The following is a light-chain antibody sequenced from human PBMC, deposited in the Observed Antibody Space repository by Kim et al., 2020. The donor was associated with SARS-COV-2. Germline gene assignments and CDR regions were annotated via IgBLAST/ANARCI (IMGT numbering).Light chain of an antibody. CDR1: QSVSGN. J-gene: IGKJ3*01. Sequence: VSAGERAKLSCRASQSVSGNLAGYQQKPGQAPRRLIYGASTRATGIPARFSGSGSGTEFTLTISSMQSEDFAFYYCQQYNNWPLTFGPGTKVDIK. V-gene: IGKV3-15*01. CDR2: GAS. CDR3: QQYNNWPLT.